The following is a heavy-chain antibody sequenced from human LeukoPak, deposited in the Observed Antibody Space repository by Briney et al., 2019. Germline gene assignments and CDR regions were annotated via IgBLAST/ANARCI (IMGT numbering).Heavy chain of an antibody. CDR1: GGSISSGGYY. J-gene: IGHJ3*02. CDR2: IYHSGST. D-gene: IGHD1-26*01. V-gene: IGHV4-30-2*01. CDR3: ASAMGATRSYAFDI. Sequence: SQTLSLTCTVSGGSISSGGYYWSWIRQPPGKGLEWIGYIYHSGSTYYNPSLKSRVTISVDRSKNQFSLKLSSVTAADTAVYYCASAMGATRSYAFDIWGQGTMVTVSS.